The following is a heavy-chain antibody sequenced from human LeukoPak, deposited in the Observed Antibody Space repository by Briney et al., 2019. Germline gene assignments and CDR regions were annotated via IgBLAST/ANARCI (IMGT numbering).Heavy chain of an antibody. CDR3: ARGVKGSGGSCYYFDY. V-gene: IGHV4-4*07. CDR2: IYTSGST. J-gene: IGHJ4*02. D-gene: IGHD2-15*01. Sequence: SETLSLTCTVSGGSISSYYWSWIRQPAGKGLEWIGRIYTSGSTNYNPSLKSRVTMSVDTSKNQFSLKLSSVTAADTAVYYCARGVKGSGGSCYYFDYWGQGTLVTVSS. CDR1: GGSISSYY.